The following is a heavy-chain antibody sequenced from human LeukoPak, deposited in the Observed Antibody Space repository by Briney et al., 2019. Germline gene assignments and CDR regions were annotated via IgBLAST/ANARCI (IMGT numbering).Heavy chain of an antibody. V-gene: IGHV4-59*01. CDR1: GGSIGSYY. CDR2: IHYSGST. CDR3: ARDDILTGYYGNFDF. J-gene: IGHJ4*02. Sequence: PSETLSLTCTVSGGSIGSYYWTWLRQPPGKGLEWIAYIHYSGSTSSNPSLKSRVTVSVDTSNNQFSLKLTSVTAADTAVYYCARDDILTGYYGNFDFWGQGTLVTVSS. D-gene: IGHD3-9*01.